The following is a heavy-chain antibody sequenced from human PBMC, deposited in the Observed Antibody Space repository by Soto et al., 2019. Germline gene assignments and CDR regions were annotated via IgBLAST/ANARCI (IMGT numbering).Heavy chain of an antibody. J-gene: IGHJ5*02. V-gene: IGHV3-21*01. CDR2: ISSSSSYI. CDR3: ARGKGADVDTAMAT. CDR1: GFTFSSYS. Sequence: GGSLRLSCAASGFTFSSYSMNWVRQAPGKGLEWVSSISSSSSYIYYADSVKGRFTISRDNAKNSLYLQMNSLRAEDTAVYYCARGKGADVDTAMATWGQGTLVTVSS. D-gene: IGHD5-18*01.